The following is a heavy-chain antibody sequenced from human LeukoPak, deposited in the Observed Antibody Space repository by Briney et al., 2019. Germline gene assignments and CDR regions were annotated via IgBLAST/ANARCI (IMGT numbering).Heavy chain of an antibody. CDR3: ARGVPHDFWSGYYGGFDY. D-gene: IGHD3-3*01. V-gene: IGHV4-59*08. CDR1: GGSISSYY. Sequence: SETLSLTCTVSGGSISSYYWSWIRQPPGKGLEWIGYIYYSGSTNYNPSLKSRVTMSVDTSKNQFSLKLSSVTAADTAVYYCARGVPHDFWSGYYGGFDYWGQGTLVTVSS. CDR2: IYYSGST. J-gene: IGHJ4*02.